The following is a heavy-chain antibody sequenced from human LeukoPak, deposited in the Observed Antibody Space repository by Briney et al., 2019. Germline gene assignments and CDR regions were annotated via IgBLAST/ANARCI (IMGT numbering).Heavy chain of an antibody. CDR3: ARAWSPDCSSTSCYGFDI. V-gene: IGHV3-48*01. J-gene: IGHJ3*02. CDR2: ISSSSSTI. CDR1: GFTFSSYS. Sequence: QSGGSLRLSCAASGFTFSSYSMNWVRQAPGKGLEWVSCISSSSSTIYYADSVKGRFTISRDNAKNSLYLQMNSLRAEDTAVYYCARAWSPDCSSTSCYGFDIWGQGTMVTVSS. D-gene: IGHD2-2*01.